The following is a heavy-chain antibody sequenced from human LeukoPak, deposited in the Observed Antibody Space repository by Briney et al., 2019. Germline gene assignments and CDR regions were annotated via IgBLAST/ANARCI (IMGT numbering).Heavy chain of an antibody. CDR3: ARDRMPSPLDGMDV. J-gene: IGHJ6*02. CDR1: GYTFTGYY. D-gene: IGHD2-2*01. CDR2: INPNSGGT. V-gene: IGHV1-2*02. Sequence: ASVKVSCKASGYTFTGYYMHWVRQAPGQGHEWMGWINPNSGGTKYAQEFEGRVAMTRGTSISTAYMELSRLRSDDKAVDYCARDRMPSPLDGMDVWGQGTAVTVSS.